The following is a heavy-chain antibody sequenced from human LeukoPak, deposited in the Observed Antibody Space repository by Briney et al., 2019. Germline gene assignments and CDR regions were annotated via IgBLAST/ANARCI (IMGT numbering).Heavy chain of an antibody. CDR3: FLRDITVTFAH. J-gene: IGHJ1*01. D-gene: IGHD4-17*01. CDR1: GGSFSGYY. Sequence: SETLSLTCAVYGGSFSGYYWSWIRQPPGKGLEWIGEINHSGSTNYNPSLKSRVTISVDTSKNQFSLKLSSVTAADTAVYYCFLRDITVTFAHWGQGTLVTVSS. CDR2: INHSGST. V-gene: IGHV4-34*01.